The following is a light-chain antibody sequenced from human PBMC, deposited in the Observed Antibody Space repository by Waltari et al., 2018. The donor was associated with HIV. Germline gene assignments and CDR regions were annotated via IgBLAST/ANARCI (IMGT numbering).Light chain of an antibody. V-gene: IGLV3-25*03. Sequence: SYELTQPPSVSVSPGQTATITCSGDALPKQFAYWSQQKPGQAPLLVIYKDSGRPSGIPDRFSGSNSGTTVTLIISGVQAEDEADYYCESADSTGNYWAFGGGTKLTVL. CDR2: KDS. CDR3: ESADSTGNYWA. CDR1: ALPKQF. J-gene: IGLJ2*01.